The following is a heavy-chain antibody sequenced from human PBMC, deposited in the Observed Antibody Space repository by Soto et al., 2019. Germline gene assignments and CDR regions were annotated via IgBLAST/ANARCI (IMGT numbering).Heavy chain of an antibody. V-gene: IGHV1-46*01. CDR2: INPSGGST. CDR1: GYTFTSYY. CDR3: ARVGELGAFDI. D-gene: IGHD3-10*01. Sequence: ASVKVSCKASGYTFTSYYMHWVRQAPGQGLEWMGIINPSGGSTSYAQKFQGRVTMARDTSTSTVYMELSSLRSEDTAVYYCARVGELGAFDIWGQGTMVTVSS. J-gene: IGHJ3*02.